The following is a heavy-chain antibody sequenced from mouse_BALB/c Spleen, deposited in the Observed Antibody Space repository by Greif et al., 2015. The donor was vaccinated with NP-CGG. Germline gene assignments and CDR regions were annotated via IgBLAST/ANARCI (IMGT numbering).Heavy chain of an antibody. CDR3: ARPIRQLGSSWFAY. J-gene: IGHJ3*01. CDR1: GFTFSDYY. CDR2: ISNGGGST. V-gene: IGHV5-12*02. D-gene: IGHD3-2*01. Sequence: EVKLVEPGGGLVQPGGSLKLSCATSGFTFSDYYMYWVRQTPEKRLEWVAYISNGGGSTYYPDTVKGRFTISRDNAKNTLYLQMSRLKSEDTAMYYCARPIRQLGSSWFAYWGQGTLVTVSA.